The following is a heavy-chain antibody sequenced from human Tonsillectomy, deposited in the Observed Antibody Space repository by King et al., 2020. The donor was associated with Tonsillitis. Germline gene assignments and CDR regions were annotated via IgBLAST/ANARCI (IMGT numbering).Heavy chain of an antibody. CDR3: AGGMEGVMIAFGGVIGIQL. CDR2: ISGSGSFI. Sequence: VQLVESGGGLVKPGGSLRLSCAASELTFSNYAMNWVRQAPGKGLEWVSSISGSGSFIYYADSLKGRFTVSRDNARNSLYLQMNSLRAEDTAVYYCAGGMEGVMIAFGGVIGIQLWGQGTQVTVSS. CDR1: ELTFSNYA. J-gene: IGHJ4*02. D-gene: IGHD3-16*01. V-gene: IGHV3-21*01.